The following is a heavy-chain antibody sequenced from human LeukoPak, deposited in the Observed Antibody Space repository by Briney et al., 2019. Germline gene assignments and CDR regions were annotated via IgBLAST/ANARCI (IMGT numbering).Heavy chain of an antibody. CDR3: VRDFDTITAVFLVY. D-gene: IGHD5-18*01. Sequence: GGSLRLSCAASGFTFRNYCMNWVRQAPGKGLDWVSSINTRTGHIYYADSVRGRFTISRDNAKNSLYLEMDSLGAEDTAVYYCVRDFDTITAVFLVYWGQGTLVTVSS. CDR2: INTRTGHI. V-gene: IGHV3-21*01. J-gene: IGHJ4*02. CDR1: GFTFRNYC.